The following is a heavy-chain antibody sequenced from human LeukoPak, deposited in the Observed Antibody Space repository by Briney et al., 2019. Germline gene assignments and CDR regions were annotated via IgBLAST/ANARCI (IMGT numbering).Heavy chain of an antibody. CDR2: VNHSGST. D-gene: IGHD6-19*01. J-gene: IGHJ4*02. CDR1: GESFSGHY. V-gene: IGHV4-34*01. CDR3: ARVGYVSAWYPFDY. Sequence: KPSETLSLTCAVSGESFSGHYWSWIRQTPGKGLEWIGEVNHSGSTNYSPSLKSRVTISIDTSKNQFSLKLSSVTAADPAVYYCARVGYVSAWYPFDYWGQGTPVIVSS.